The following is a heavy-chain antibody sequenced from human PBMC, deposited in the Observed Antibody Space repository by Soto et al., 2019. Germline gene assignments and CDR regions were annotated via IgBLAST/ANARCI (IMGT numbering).Heavy chain of an antibody. V-gene: IGHV3-30-3*01. J-gene: IGHJ4*02. D-gene: IGHD2-2*01. CDR2: ISYDGSNK. CDR3: GRCSSTSCHLGSDY. CDR1: GFTFSSYA. Sequence: QVQLVESGGGVVQPGTSLRLSCVASGFTFSSYAMIWVRQAPGKGLEWVALISYDGSNKYYADSVKGRFTISRDSSKNTLYLQMNSLRDADTAFYYCGRCSSTSCHLGSDYWGQGTLVTVSS.